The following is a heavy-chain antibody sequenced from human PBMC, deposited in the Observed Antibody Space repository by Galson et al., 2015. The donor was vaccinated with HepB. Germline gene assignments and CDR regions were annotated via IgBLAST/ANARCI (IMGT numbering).Heavy chain of an antibody. CDR2: MNPNSGNT. V-gene: IGHV1-8*01. Sequence: SVKVSCKASGYTFSTYDINWVRQTAGQGLEWMGWMNPNSGNTGYAQKFHGRVTMTSQTSISTAYMELSSLTSEDTAVYYCTRGTTSGSHNWFDPWGQGTLVTVSS. CDR3: TRGTTSGSHNWFDP. J-gene: IGHJ5*02. D-gene: IGHD4-11*01. CDR1: GYTFSTYD.